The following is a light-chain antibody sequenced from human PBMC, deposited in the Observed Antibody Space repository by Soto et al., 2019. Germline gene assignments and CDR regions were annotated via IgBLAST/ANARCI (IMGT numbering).Light chain of an antibody. V-gene: IGLV1-44*01. J-gene: IGLJ1*01. CDR2: SNN. Sequence: QSALTQAPSASETPGQRVTISCSGGSSNIGRNTVNWYQQLPGTAPKLLIYSNNRRPSGVPDRFSGSKSGTSASLAISGLQSEDEADYYCAAWDDSLTDYVFGTGTKVPVL. CDR1: SSNIGRNT. CDR3: AAWDDSLTDYV.